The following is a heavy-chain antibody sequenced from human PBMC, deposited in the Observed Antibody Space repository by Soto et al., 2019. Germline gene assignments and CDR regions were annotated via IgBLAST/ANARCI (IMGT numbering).Heavy chain of an antibody. CDR3: ARESGDYHDSSGYYYLFDY. Sequence: GSLRLSCAASGFTFSSYEMNWVRQAPGKGLEWVSYISSSGSDIEYADSVKGRFTISRDNARNSVYLQMSSLRAEDTAVYYCARESGDYHDSSGYYYLFDYWGQGALVTVSS. V-gene: IGHV3-48*03. CDR2: ISSSGSDI. D-gene: IGHD3-22*01. J-gene: IGHJ4*02. CDR1: GFTFSSYE.